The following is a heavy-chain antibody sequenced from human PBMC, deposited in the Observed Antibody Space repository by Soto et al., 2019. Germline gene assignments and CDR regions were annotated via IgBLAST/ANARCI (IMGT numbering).Heavy chain of an antibody. CDR2: MNPNSGNT. J-gene: IGHJ6*03. D-gene: IGHD6-13*01. CDR3: ASVIASAGTLYYYYYMDV. V-gene: IGHV1-8*01. Sequence: QVQLVQSGAEVKKPGASVKVSCKASGYTFTSYDINWVRQATGQGLEWMGWMNPNSGNTGYAQKFQGRVTMTRNTSISTAYMELSVLRSEDTAVYYCASVIASAGTLYYYYYMDVWGKGSTVSVSS. CDR1: GYTFTSYD.